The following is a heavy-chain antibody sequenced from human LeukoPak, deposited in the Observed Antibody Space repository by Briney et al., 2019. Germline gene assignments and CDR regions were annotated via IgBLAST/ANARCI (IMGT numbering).Heavy chain of an antibody. D-gene: IGHD6-13*01. V-gene: IGHV1-2*02. CDR3: ARGSTWFTTLPFES. CDR1: GYTFTAHY. Sequence: ASVKVSCKASGYTFTAHYMHWVRQVPGQGLEWMGWINPNSGGTHSAQKFQGRVTMTRDTSIDTAYMELGSLTSDDTAFYYCARGSTWFTTLPFESWGQGTLVTVSS. CDR2: INPNSGGT. J-gene: IGHJ4*02.